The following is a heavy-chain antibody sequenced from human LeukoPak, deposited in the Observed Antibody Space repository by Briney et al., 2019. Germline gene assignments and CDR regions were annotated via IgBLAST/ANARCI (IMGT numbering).Heavy chain of an antibody. V-gene: IGHV5-51*01. CDR1: GYSLTSYW. CDR2: IYPGDADT. D-gene: IGHD3-10*01. CDR3: ARLRGQLAMDY. Sequence: GESLKISCKGSGYSLTSYWIGWGLRMPGKGVEGGGSIYPGDADTRYSPSFQGQVTISADKSISTAHLQWSSLKASDSAMFYCARLRGQLAMDYWGQGTLVTVSS. J-gene: IGHJ4*02.